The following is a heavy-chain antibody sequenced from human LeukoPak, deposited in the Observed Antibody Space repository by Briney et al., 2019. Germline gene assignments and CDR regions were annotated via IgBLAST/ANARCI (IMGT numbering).Heavy chain of an antibody. D-gene: IGHD3-10*01. V-gene: IGHV4-34*01. Sequence: SETLSLTCAVYGGSFRGYYWSWIRQPPGKGLEWIGEINHSGSTNYNPSLKSRVTISVDTSKNQFSLKLSSVTAADTAVYYCARGRTPLKLMVRGVTYFDYWGQGTLVTVSS. CDR1: GGSFRGYY. CDR3: ARGRTPLKLMVRGVTYFDY. J-gene: IGHJ4*02. CDR2: INHSGST.